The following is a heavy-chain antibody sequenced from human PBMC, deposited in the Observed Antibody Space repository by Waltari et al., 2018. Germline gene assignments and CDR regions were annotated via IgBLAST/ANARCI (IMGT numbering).Heavy chain of an antibody. V-gene: IGHV4-39*01. D-gene: IGHD5-12*01. CDR3: ARHWKRNGYRFDP. J-gene: IGHJ5*02. CDR1: GGSINRSNYY. Sequence: QLLLQESGPGLVTPSETLYLTCTVSGGSINRSNYYWGLVRQSPGKGLECIASIYYSGRAYYHPTLESRLTISGDTSKNQFSLRLYSVTAADTAVYYCARHWKRNGYRFDPWGQGTRVTVSS. CDR2: IYYSGRA.